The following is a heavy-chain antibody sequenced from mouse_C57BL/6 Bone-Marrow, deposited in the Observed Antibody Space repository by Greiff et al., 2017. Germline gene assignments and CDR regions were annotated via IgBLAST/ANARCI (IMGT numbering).Heavy chain of an antibody. V-gene: IGHV7-1*01. J-gene: IGHJ4*01. CDR1: GFTFSDFY. Sequence: EVQVVESGGGLVQSGRSLRLSCATSGFTFSDFYMEWVRQAPGKGLEWIAASRNKANDYTTEYSASVKGRFIVSRDTSQSILYLQMNALRAEDTAIDYCASYAEPIYAMDYWGQGTSVTVSS. CDR2: SRNKANDYTT. CDR3: ASYAEPIYAMDY.